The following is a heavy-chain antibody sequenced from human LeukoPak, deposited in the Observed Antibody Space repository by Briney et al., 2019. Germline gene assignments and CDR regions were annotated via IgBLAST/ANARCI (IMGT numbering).Heavy chain of an antibody. CDR1: GYTFTSYG. CDR3: ARTPYYYDSSGYYDY. Sequence: ASVKVSCKASGYTFTSYGISWVRQAPGQGLEWMGWINAYNGNTNYAQKLQGRVTMTTDTSTSTAYMELRSLRSDDTAVYYCARTPYYYDSSGYYDYWGQGTLVTVSS. J-gene: IGHJ4*02. CDR2: INAYNGNT. D-gene: IGHD3-22*01. V-gene: IGHV1-18*01.